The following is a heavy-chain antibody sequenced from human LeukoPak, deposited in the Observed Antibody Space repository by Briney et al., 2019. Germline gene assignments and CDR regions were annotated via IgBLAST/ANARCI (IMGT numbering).Heavy chain of an antibody. CDR3: AKDKLPTAMFSYVY. J-gene: IGHJ4*02. V-gene: IGHV3-23*01. CDR1: GFTVGSHA. CDR2: ITYSGDNT. Sequence: PGGSLRLSCAASGFTVGSHAMTWVRQAPGKGLEWVSGITYSGDNTYYAGSVQGRFTISRDNSRNTLFLQMDSLRAEDTAVYYCAKDKLPTAMFSYVYWGQGTLVTVSS. D-gene: IGHD2-2*01.